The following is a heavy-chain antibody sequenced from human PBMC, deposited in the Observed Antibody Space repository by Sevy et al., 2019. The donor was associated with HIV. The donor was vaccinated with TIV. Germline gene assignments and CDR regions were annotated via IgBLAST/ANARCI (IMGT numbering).Heavy chain of an antibody. D-gene: IGHD6-19*01. V-gene: IGHV3-30-3*01. J-gene: IGHJ6*02. CDR3: ARNRRARVAVAGYNGMDV. Sequence: GGSLRLSCAASGFTFSSYAMHWVRQAPGKGLEWVAVISYDGSNKYYADSVKGRFTISRDNSKNTLYLQRNSLGAEDTAVYYCARNRRARVAVAGYNGMDVWGQGTTVTVSS. CDR1: GFTFSSYA. CDR2: ISYDGSNK.